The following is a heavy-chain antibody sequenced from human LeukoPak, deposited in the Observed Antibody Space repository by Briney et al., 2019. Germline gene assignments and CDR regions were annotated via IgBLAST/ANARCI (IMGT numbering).Heavy chain of an antibody. D-gene: IGHD6-19*01. CDR2: IIPILGIA. Sequence: ASVKVSCKASGGTFSSYAISWVRQAPGQGLEWMGRIIPILGIANYAQKFQGRVTITANKSTSTAYMELSSLRSEDTAVYYCARAGAVAGTYDAFDIWGQGTMVTVSS. CDR1: GGTFSSYA. V-gene: IGHV1-69*04. CDR3: ARAGAVAGTYDAFDI. J-gene: IGHJ3*02.